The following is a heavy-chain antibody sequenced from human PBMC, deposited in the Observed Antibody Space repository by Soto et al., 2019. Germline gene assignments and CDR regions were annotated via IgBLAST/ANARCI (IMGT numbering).Heavy chain of an antibody. CDR1: GGTFNIYA. J-gene: IGHJ4*02. Sequence: ASVKVSCKASGGTFNIYAITWVRQAPGQGLEWMGGIVPILDTANSAPKFQGRVTITADESTSTAYMELSSLRSEDTAVYYCATLTPSGWSYYFDYWGQGTLVTVS. CDR3: ATLTPSGWSYYFDY. CDR2: IVPILDTA. V-gene: IGHV1-69*13. D-gene: IGHD6-19*01.